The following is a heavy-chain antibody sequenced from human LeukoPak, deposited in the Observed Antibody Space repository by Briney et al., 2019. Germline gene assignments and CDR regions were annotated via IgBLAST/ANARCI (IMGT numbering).Heavy chain of an antibody. CDR1: GGSFSGYY. CDR2: INHSGST. J-gene: IGHJ4*02. Sequence: PETLSLTCAVYGGSFSGYYWSWIRQPPGKGLEWIGEINHSGSTNYNPSLKSRVTISVDRSKNQFSLKLTSVTAADTAVYYCARVGHYYYSSGSYLGGFDYWGQGTLVTVSS. CDR3: ARVGHYYYSSGSYLGGFDY. V-gene: IGHV4-34*01. D-gene: IGHD3-10*01.